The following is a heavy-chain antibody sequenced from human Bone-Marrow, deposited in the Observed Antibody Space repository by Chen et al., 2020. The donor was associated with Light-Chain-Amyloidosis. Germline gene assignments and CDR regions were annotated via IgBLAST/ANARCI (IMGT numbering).Heavy chain of an antibody. CDR1: GFTFTTYA. CDR2: INTQTGHP. Sequence: QVQLVQSGSELKKPGASVKISCKASGFTFTTYAMTWVRQAPGQGLEWMGWINTQTGHPTYAQGFTGRFVFSLDTSVSTASLHISSLKAEDTAVYYCARVDFWTGYYSTFYYWGQGTLVTVSS. J-gene: IGHJ4*02. D-gene: IGHD3-3*01. CDR3: ARVDFWTGYYSTFYY. V-gene: IGHV7-4-1*02.